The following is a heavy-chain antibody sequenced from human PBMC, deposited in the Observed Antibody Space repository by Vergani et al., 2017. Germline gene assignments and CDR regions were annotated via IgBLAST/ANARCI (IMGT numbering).Heavy chain of an antibody. CDR1: GGPISSGGYY. D-gene: IGHD3-9*01. J-gene: IGHJ2*01. V-gene: IGHV4-61*02. CDR3: ARDQDDYDILTGYRYWYFDL. Sequence: QVQLQESGPGLVKPSQTLSLTCTVSGGPISSGGYYWSWIRQPAGKGLEWIGRIYTGGSTTYNPSLKSRISISIDTSKNQFSLKLSSVTAADTAIYYCARDQDDYDILTGYRYWYFDLWGRGTLVTVSS. CDR2: IYTGGST.